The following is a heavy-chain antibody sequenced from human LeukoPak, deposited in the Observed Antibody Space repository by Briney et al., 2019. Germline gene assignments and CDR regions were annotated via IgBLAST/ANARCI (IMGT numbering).Heavy chain of an antibody. V-gene: IGHV4-39*01. CDR2: MYYSGNT. Sequence: PSETLSLTCTVSGRSISGSGDYWAWVRQPPGKGLEWIGSMYYSGNTYYNPSLRSRVTISVDTSKNQFSLKLSSVTAAETAVYYCVRHFLRFGANLNSFSPWGPGALVTVSS. CDR3: VRHFLRFGANLNSFSP. D-gene: IGHD4/OR15-4a*01. J-gene: IGHJ5*02. CDR1: GRSISGSGDY.